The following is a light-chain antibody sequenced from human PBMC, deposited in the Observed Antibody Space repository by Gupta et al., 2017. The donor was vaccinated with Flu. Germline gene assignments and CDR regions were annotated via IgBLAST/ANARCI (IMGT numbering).Light chain of an antibody. Sequence: SYVLTQPPSVSVAPGQTARINCGGNNIGSKSVHWYQQKPGQAPVLVVYDESDRPSGILERFSGSKSGNTAALTISRVEPGDEADYYCQVWDSSSDHVVFGGGTKLTVL. V-gene: IGLV3-21*02. J-gene: IGLJ2*01. CDR1: NIGSKS. CDR3: QVWDSSSDHVV. CDR2: DES.